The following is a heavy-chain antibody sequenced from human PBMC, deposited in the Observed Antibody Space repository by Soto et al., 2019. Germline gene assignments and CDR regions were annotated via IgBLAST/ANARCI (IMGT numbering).Heavy chain of an antibody. D-gene: IGHD2-15*01. J-gene: IGHJ3*02. V-gene: IGHV4-59*08. CDR2: IYYSGST. CDR3: ARLGYCSGGSCYPDAFDI. Sequence: PSETLSLTCTVSGCSISSYYWSWIRQPPGKGLEWIGYIYYSGSTNYNPSLKSRVTISVDTSKNQFSLKLSSVTAADTAVYYCARLGYCSGGSCYPDAFDIWGQGTMVTVSS. CDR1: GCSISSYY.